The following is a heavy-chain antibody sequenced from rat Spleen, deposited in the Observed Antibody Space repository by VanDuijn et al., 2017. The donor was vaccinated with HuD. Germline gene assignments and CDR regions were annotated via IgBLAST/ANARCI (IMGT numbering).Heavy chain of an antibody. D-gene: IGHD1-11*01. Sequence: EVHLVESDGGLVQPGRSLELSCTASGFTFSDYYMAWVRQAPTKGLEWFATISYDGSSTYYRDSVKGRFTISRNNAKGTLYLQMNSLRSEDTATYYCARQTTEGIAYWGQGTLVTVSS. CDR2: ISYDGSST. CDR1: GFTFSDYY. V-gene: IGHV5-29*01. J-gene: IGHJ3*01. CDR3: ARQTTEGIAY.